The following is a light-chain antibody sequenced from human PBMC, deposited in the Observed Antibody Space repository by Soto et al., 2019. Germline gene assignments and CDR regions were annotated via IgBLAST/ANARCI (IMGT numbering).Light chain of an antibody. CDR2: DVS. CDR3: ASFTNTYSYV. J-gene: IGLJ1*01. V-gene: IGLV2-11*01. CDR1: SSDVGGYNY. Sequence: QSALTQPRSVSGSPGQSVTISCTGTSSDVGGYNYVSWYQQYSGKAPKVMIYDVSKRPSGVPDRFSGSKSGSTASLTISTLQAEDEADYYCASFTNTYSYVFGAGTRSPS.